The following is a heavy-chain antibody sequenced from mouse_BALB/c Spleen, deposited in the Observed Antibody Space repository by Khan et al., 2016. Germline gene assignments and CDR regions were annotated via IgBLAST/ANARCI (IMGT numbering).Heavy chain of an antibody. D-gene: IGHD1-1*01. CDR1: GFDFSGYW. CDR3: TRLYYYGRNDY. V-gene: IGHV4-1*02. J-gene: IGHJ2*01. CDR2: INPDSSTI. Sequence: EVKLLESGGGLVQPGGSLKLPCAASGFDFSGYWMSWVRQAPGKGLEWIGEINPDSSTINYAPSLKGKIIISRDNAKNTLYLRRNKVSSEDTALYYCTRLYYYGRNDYWGPGTILTVSS.